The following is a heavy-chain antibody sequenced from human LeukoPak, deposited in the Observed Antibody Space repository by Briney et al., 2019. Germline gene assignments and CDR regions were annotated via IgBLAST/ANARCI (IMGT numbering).Heavy chain of an antibody. D-gene: IGHD6-19*01. CDR2: IIPIFGTA. CDR3: ARSKFTAGRGAFDI. Sequence: GSSVKVSCKASGGTFSSYAISWVRQAPGQGLEWMGGIIPIFGTANYAQKFQGRVTITTDESTITAYMELSSLRSEDTAVYYCARSKFTAGRGAFDIWGQGTMVTVSS. CDR1: GGTFSSYA. V-gene: IGHV1-69*05. J-gene: IGHJ3*02.